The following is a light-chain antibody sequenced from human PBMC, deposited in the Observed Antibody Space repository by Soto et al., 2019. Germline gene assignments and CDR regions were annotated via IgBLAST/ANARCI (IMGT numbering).Light chain of an antibody. CDR2: GNT. V-gene: IGLV1-40*01. CDR3: QSYDSSLSAYV. CDR1: SSNNGAGYQ. Sequence: QSVLTQPPSVSGAPGQRVNISCTGSSSNNGAGYQIHWYQQLPGTAPKLLIYGNTNRPSGVPDRFSGSKSGTSASLAITGLQAEDEADYYCQSYDSSLSAYVFGTGTKVTVL. J-gene: IGLJ1*01.